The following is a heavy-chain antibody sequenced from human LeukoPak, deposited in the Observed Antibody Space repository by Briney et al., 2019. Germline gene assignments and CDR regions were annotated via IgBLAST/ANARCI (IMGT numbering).Heavy chain of an antibody. CDR3: ARNYVSSGYYYVGY. CDR1: GGSVSSASYY. D-gene: IGHD3-22*01. Sequence: KPSETLSLTCTVSGGSVSSASYYWSWIRQPPGKGLEWIGYVYYSGTTNYNPSLKSRVTISVDTSKNQFSLKLSSVTAADSAVYYCARNYVSSGYYYVGYWGQGTLVTVSS. V-gene: IGHV4-61*01. J-gene: IGHJ4*02. CDR2: VYYSGTT.